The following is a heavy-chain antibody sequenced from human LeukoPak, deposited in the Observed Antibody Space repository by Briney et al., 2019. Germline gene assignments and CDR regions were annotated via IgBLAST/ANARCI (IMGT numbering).Heavy chain of an antibody. Sequence: GGSLRLSCVVSGFTFSNAWMSWIRQAPGKGLEWVGRIKTKTDGDRTDYAAPVEGRFTISRDDSKNTLSLQMNSLKTEDTAVYYCVGGPARTRYWGQGTLVTGSS. D-gene: IGHD3-16*01. CDR1: GFTFSNAW. J-gene: IGHJ4*02. CDR2: IKTKTDGDRT. CDR3: VGGPARTRY. V-gene: IGHV3-15*01.